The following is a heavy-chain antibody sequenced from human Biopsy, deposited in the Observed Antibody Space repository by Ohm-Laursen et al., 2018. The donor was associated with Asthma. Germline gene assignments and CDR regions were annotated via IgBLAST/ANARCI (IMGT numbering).Heavy chain of an antibody. D-gene: IGHD6-19*01. V-gene: IGHV1-69*01. CDR2: IMTVFRTT. CDR1: GATFSNFA. J-gene: IGHJ6*02. CDR3: ARCQVGYSSGWSLLLKKIYYSGIDV. Sequence: SSVKVSCKAPGATFSNFAISWVRQAPGQGLEWLGGIMTVFRTTNYAQKVQGRVTITADESTSTAYMEVTSLRSEDTAIYYCARCQVGYSSGWSLLLKKIYYSGIDVWGQGTAVTVSS.